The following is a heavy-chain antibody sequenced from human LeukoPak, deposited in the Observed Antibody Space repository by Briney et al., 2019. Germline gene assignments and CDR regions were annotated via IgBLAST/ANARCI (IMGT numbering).Heavy chain of an antibody. CDR1: GFTFSNYW. CDR2: IKQDGSEK. J-gene: IGHJ3*02. V-gene: IGHV3-7*01. D-gene: IGHD1-26*01. Sequence: QPGGSLRLSCVASGFTFSNYWMSWVRQAPGKGLEWVANIKQDGSEKYYVDSVKGRFTISRGNAKNSLYLQMNSLRAEDTAVYYCARAGGTYYGIAFDIWGQGTMVTVSS. CDR3: ARAGGTYYGIAFDI.